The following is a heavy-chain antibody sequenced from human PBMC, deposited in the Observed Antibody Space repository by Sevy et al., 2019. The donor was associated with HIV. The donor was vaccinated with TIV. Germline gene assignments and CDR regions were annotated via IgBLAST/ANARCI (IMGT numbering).Heavy chain of an antibody. CDR1: GYTFSNHY. CDR2: INPSGGST. Sequence: ASMKVSCKTFGYTFSNHYIHWVRQAPGHGLEWMGVINPSGGSTNYAHRFQGRVTMTRDPSTSTFYMDLSSLRSEDTAVYYCARDRYASGDFDYWGQGTLVTVSS. V-gene: IGHV1-46*01. D-gene: IGHD6-19*01. J-gene: IGHJ4*02. CDR3: ARDRYASGDFDY.